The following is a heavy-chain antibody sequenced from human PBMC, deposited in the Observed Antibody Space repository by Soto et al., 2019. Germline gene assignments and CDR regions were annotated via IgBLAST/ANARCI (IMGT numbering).Heavy chain of an antibody. V-gene: IGHV1-69*01. J-gene: IGHJ5*02. CDR3: ARDVSVVPAAIREANWFDP. CDR2: IIPILGTA. Sequence: QVQLVQSGAEVKKPGSSVKVSCKASGGTFSSYAISWVRQAPGQGLEWMGGIIPILGTANYAQKFQGRVTITADESTSTAYMELSSLRSEDTAVYYCARDVSVVPAAIREANWFDPWGQGTLVTVSS. CDR1: GGTFSSYA. D-gene: IGHD2-2*02.